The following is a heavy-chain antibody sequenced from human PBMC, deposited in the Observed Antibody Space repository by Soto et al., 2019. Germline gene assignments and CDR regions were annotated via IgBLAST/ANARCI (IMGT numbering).Heavy chain of an antibody. V-gene: IGHV3-33*01. J-gene: IGHJ6*02. CDR1: GFTFSSYG. D-gene: IGHD3-3*01. CDR2: IWYDGSNK. Sequence: GGSLRLSCAASGFTFSSYGMHWVRQAPGKGLEWVAVIWYDGSNKYYADSVKGRFTISRDNSKNTLYLQMNSLRAEDTAVYYCAREITIFGVVITPRDYYGMDVWGQGTTVTVSS. CDR3: AREITIFGVVITPRDYYGMDV.